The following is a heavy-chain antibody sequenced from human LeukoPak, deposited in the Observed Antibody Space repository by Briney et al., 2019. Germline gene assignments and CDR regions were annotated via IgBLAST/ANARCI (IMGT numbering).Heavy chain of an antibody. Sequence: GGSLRLSCAASGFTFSSYVMHWVRRTPGKGLVWVSRISHDGIISYADSVKGRFTISRDNAKNTLILQMNSLRVEDTAVYYCARDWVYKIDYWGRGTLVTVSS. CDR1: GFTFSSYV. J-gene: IGHJ4*02. CDR3: ARDWVYKIDY. D-gene: IGHD5-24*01. CDR2: ISHDGII. V-gene: IGHV3-74*01.